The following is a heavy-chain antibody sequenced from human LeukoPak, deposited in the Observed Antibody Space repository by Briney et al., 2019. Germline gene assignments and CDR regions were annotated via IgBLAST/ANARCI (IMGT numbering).Heavy chain of an antibody. Sequence: GESLKISCKGSGYSFTSYWIGWVRQMPGKGLEWMGIIYPGDSDTRYSPSLQGQVTISADKSISTAYLQWSSLKASDTAMYYCARRRGDGYNTGVYYFDYWGQGTLVTVSS. CDR3: ARRRGDGYNTGVYYFDY. D-gene: IGHD5-24*01. V-gene: IGHV5-51*01. CDR1: GYSFTSYW. J-gene: IGHJ4*02. CDR2: IYPGDSDT.